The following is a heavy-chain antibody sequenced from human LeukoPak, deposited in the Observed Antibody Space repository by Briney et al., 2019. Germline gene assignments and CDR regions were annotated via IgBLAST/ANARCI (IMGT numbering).Heavy chain of an antibody. V-gene: IGHV4-34*01. CDR1: GGSFSGYY. CDR2: INHSGST. Sequence: PSETLSLTCAVYGGSFSGYYWSWIRQPPGKGLEWIGEINHSGSTNYNPSLKSRVTISVDTSKNQFSLKLSSVTAADTAVYYCARATAAAGTSWFDPWGQGTLVTVSS. CDR3: ARATAAAGTSWFDP. J-gene: IGHJ5*02. D-gene: IGHD6-13*01.